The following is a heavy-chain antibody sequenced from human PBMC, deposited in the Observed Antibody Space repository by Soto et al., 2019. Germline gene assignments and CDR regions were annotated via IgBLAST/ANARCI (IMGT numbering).Heavy chain of an antibody. J-gene: IGHJ4*02. Sequence: GGSLRLSCAASGFTFSSYGMHWVRQAPGKGLEWVAVISYDGSNKYYADSVKGRFTISRDNSKNTLYLQMNSLRAEDTAVYYCAKDECSGGSCYFGYWGQGTLVTVSS. CDR1: GFTFSSYG. CDR3: AKDECSGGSCYFGY. D-gene: IGHD2-15*01. V-gene: IGHV3-30*18. CDR2: ISYDGSNK.